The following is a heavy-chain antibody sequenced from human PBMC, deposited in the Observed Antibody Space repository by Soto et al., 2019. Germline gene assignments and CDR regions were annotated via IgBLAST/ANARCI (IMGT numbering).Heavy chain of an antibody. V-gene: IGHV3-48*02. CDR1: GFTFSSYS. Sequence: GGSLRLSCAASGFTFSSYSMNWVRQAPGKGLEWVSYISSSSSTIYYADSVKGRFTISRDNAKNSLYLQMNSLRDEDTAVYYCARDTQDDFWSGYYRDYWGQGTLVTVSP. CDR3: ARDTQDDFWSGYYRDY. D-gene: IGHD3-3*01. J-gene: IGHJ4*02. CDR2: ISSSSSTI.